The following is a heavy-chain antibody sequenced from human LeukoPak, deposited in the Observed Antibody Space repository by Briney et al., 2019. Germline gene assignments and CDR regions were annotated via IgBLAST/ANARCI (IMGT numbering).Heavy chain of an antibody. D-gene: IGHD3-10*01. V-gene: IGHV1-24*01. CDR3: ATDTSPRYGSGRT. J-gene: IGHJ5*02. CDR2: FDPEDGET. CDR1: EYTLTGLS. Sequence: ASVKVSCKVSEYTLTGLSVHWVRLAPGRGLEWMGGFDPEDGETIYAQKFQGRVTMTEDTSTDTAYMELSSLRSEDTAVYYCATDTSPRYGSGRTWGQGTLVTVSS.